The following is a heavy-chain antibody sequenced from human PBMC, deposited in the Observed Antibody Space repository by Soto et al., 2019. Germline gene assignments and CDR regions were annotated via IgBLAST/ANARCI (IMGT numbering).Heavy chain of an antibody. D-gene: IGHD3-10*01. J-gene: IGHJ3*02. Sequence: ASVKVSCKASGYTFTGYYMHWVRQAPGQGLEWMGWINPNSGGTNYAQKFQGWVTMTRDTSISTAYMELSRLRSDDTAVYYCAREGGSASYYGAFDIWGQGTMVTVSS. CDR3: AREGGSASYYGAFDI. CDR2: INPNSGGT. V-gene: IGHV1-2*04. CDR1: GYTFTGYY.